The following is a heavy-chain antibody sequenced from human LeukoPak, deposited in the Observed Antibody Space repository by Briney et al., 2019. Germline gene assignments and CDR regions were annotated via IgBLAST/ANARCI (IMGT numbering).Heavy chain of an antibody. J-gene: IGHJ6*02. CDR3: ARIDSYYGMDV. CDR2: ISSTSTYI. Sequence: GGSLRLSCAASGFTFSSYAMSWVRQAPGKGLEWVSSISSTSTYIYYADSVKGRFTLPRDNAKNSLYLQMNSLRAEDTAVYYCARIDSYYGMDVWGQGTTVTVSS. V-gene: IGHV3-21*01. CDR1: GFTFSSYA.